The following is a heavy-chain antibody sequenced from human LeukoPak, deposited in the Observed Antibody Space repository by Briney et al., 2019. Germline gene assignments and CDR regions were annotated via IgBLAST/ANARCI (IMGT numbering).Heavy chain of an antibody. CDR3: ARDKDYVQDY. Sequence: SETLSLTCTVSGGSISSYYWSWIRQPAGKGLEWIGRIYSSGGTNYNPSLKSRVTMSVDTSKNQFSLKLSSVTAADTAVYYCARDKDYVQDYWGQRTLVTVSS. CDR2: IYSSGGT. CDR1: GGSISSYY. V-gene: IGHV4-4*07. D-gene: IGHD3-16*01. J-gene: IGHJ4*02.